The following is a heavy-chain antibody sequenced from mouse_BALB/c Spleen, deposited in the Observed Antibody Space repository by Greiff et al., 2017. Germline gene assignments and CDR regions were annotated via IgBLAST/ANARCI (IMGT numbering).Heavy chain of an antibody. CDR1: GYTFTDYA. J-gene: IGHJ3*01. CDR3: ARAQSTMITAWCAY. V-gene: IGHV1-67*01. D-gene: IGHD2-4*01. CDR2: ISTYSGNT. Sequence: VKLMESGPELVRPGVSVKISCTGSGYTFTDYAMHWVKQSHAKSLEWIGVISTYSGNTNYNQKFKGKATMTVDKSSSTAYMELARMTSEDSAIYYCARAQSTMITAWCAYWGQGTLVTVSA.